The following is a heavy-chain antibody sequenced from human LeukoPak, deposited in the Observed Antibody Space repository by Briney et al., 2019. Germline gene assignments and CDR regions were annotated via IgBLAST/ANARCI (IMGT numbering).Heavy chain of an antibody. V-gene: IGHV4-30-4*01. D-gene: IGHD1-1*01. Sequence: NPSETLSLTCTVSGGSISSGDYYWRWIRQPPGKGLEWIAYISSSGSTYYHPSLKSRVAISVDTSKNQFSLQVTSVTATDTSVYYCVRGTAGTSDEDYWGQGTLVTVSS. CDR2: ISSSGST. CDR1: GGSISSGDYY. J-gene: IGHJ4*02. CDR3: VRGTAGTSDEDY.